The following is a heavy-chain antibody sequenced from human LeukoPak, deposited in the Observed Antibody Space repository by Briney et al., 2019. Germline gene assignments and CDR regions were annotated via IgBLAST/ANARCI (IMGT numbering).Heavy chain of an antibody. J-gene: IGHJ5*02. Sequence: SETLSLTCSVSNYSISDGYYWGWIRQPPGKGLEWIGGVYHSGATYYTPSLKSRVTISVDTSKNQFSLNLTSVTAADTAVYYCARDSSGTLSGGGWFDPWGRGTLVTVSS. V-gene: IGHV4-38-2*02. CDR3: ARDSSGTLSGGGWFDP. D-gene: IGHD6-19*01. CDR2: VYHSGAT. CDR1: NYSISDGYY.